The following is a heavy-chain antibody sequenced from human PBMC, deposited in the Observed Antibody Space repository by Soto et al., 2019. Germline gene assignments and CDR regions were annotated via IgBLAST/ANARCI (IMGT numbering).Heavy chain of an antibody. Sequence: QITLKESGPTLVNPTQTLTLTCTFSGFSLSISGAAVGWIRQPPGKALEWLALVYWDDDKRYSPSIKNRVTITKETSKNQVVLTLTNAEPVDTATYYCAHRQLVTFFGFVTQNDVWFDSWGQGTLVTVPS. J-gene: IGHJ5*01. CDR3: AHRQLVTFFGFVTQNDVWFDS. CDR1: GFSLSISGAA. CDR2: VYWDDDK. V-gene: IGHV2-5*02. D-gene: IGHD3-3*01.